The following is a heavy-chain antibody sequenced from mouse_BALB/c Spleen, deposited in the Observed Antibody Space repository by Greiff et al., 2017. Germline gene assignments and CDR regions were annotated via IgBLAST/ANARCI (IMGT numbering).Heavy chain of an antibody. CDR2: IDPENGNT. CDR1: GFNIKDYY. V-gene: IGHV14-1*02. CDR3: ARNPPHYYGSSPYFDY. Sequence: EVQLQESGAELVRPGALVKLSCKASGFNIKDYYMHWVKQRPEQGLEWIGWIDPENGNTIYDPKFQGKASITADTSSNTAYLQLSSLTSEGTAVYYCARNPPHYYGSSPYFDYWGQGTTLTVSS. D-gene: IGHD1-1*01. J-gene: IGHJ2*01.